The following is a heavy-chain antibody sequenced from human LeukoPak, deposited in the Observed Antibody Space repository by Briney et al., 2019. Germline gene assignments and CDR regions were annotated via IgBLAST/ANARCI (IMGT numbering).Heavy chain of an antibody. CDR2: IRYNGISK. CDR3: ARGQAGSTTY. CDR1: GFTFTNYD. V-gene: IGHV3-30*02. Sequence: GGSPRLSCAASGFTFTNYDMHWVRQAPGKGLEWVAIIRYNGISKDYADSVKGRFTISRDNSKNTLYLQMSNLRAGDTAMYYCARGQAGSTTYWGQGTLVTVSS. D-gene: IGHD1-26*01. J-gene: IGHJ4*02.